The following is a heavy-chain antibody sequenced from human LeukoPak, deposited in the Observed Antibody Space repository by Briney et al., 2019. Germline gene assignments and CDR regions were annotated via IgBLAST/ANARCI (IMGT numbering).Heavy chain of an antibody. CDR1: GFTFSSYN. D-gene: IGHD5-24*01. J-gene: IGHJ3*02. Sequence: GGSLRLSCAASGFTFSSYNMNWVRQAPGKGLEWVSSIASSSSYISYADSVKGRFTISRDNAKNSLYLQMNSLRAEDTAVYYCARAGDGSMGAFDIWGQGTMVTVSS. CDR2: IASSSSYI. CDR3: ARAGDGSMGAFDI. V-gene: IGHV3-21*01.